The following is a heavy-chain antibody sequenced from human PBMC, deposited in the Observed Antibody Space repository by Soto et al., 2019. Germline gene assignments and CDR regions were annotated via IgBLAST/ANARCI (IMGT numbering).Heavy chain of an antibody. D-gene: IGHD1-7*01. CDR3: ARGRTINYSYYGMDV. V-gene: IGHV4-34*01. CDR2: INHSGST. Sequence: QVQLQQWGAGLLKPSETLSLTCAVYGGSFSGYYWSWIRQPPGKGLEWIGEINHSGSTNYNPSLKSRVTISVDTSKNQFSLKLSSVTAADTAVYYCARGRTINYSYYGMDVWGQGTTVTVSS. J-gene: IGHJ6*02. CDR1: GGSFSGYY.